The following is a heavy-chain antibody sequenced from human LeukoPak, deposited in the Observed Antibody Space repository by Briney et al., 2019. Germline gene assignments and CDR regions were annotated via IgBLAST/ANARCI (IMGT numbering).Heavy chain of an antibody. D-gene: IGHD4-23*01. CDR1: GGSISSSSHY. J-gene: IGHJ4*02. V-gene: IGHV4-39*07. CDR3: ARRRWHYYFDY. Sequence: ETLSLTCTVSGGSISSSSHYWGWIRQPPGKGLEWIGSIYYSGSTFYNPSLKSRVTISEDTSKNQFSLRLTSVTAADTAVYYCARRRWHYYFDYWGQGTLVTVSS. CDR2: IYYSGST.